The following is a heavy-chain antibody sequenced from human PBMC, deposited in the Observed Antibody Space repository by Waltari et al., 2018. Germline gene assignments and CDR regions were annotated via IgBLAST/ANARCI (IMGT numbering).Heavy chain of an antibody. Sequence: QVQLQESGPGLVKPSETLSLTCSVSGADITDYYWAWIRQPPGGGLEWIGYIYYSGSSNSHPSLKSRVAMSIDMAKNQFSLNLRSVTAADTAVYYCGRGLRGYGTPWGPGTLVVVSS. V-gene: IGHV4-59*01. CDR3: GRGLRGYGTP. D-gene: IGHD5-18*01. CDR1: GADITDYY. CDR2: IYYSGSS. J-gene: IGHJ5*02.